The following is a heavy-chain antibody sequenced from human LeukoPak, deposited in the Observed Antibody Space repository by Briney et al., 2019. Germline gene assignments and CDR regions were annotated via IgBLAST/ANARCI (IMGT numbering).Heavy chain of an antibody. Sequence: GGSLRLSCAASGFTFSSYWMYWVRQAPGKGLVWVSRINTDGSSTTYADSVKGRFTISRDNAKNTVYLQMNSLRAEDTAVYYCAKDFEVVSGVYYYDSSGYYFDYWGQGTLVTVSS. V-gene: IGHV3-74*01. J-gene: IGHJ4*02. CDR3: AKDFEVVSGVYYYDSSGYYFDY. CDR1: GFTFSSYW. D-gene: IGHD3-22*01. CDR2: INTDGSST.